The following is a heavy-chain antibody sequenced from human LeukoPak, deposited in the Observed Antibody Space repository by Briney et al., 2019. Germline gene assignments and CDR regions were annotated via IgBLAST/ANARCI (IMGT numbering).Heavy chain of an antibody. J-gene: IGHJ5*02. CDR2: INHSGST. D-gene: IGHD3-10*01. Sequence: SETLSLTCAVYGGSFSGYYWSWIRQPPGKGLEWIGEINHSGSTNYNPSLKSRVTISVDTSKNQFSLKLSSVTAADTAVYYCARTLYYYARGPWGQGTLVTVFS. CDR3: ARTLYYYARGP. V-gene: IGHV4-34*01. CDR1: GGSFSGYY.